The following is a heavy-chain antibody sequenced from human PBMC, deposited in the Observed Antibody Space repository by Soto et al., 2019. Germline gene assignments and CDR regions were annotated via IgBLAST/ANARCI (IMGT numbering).Heavy chain of an antibody. CDR1: GGSISSYY. CDR3: ARLSIAVAADRGFYYFDY. J-gene: IGHJ4*02. CDR2: IYYSGST. Sequence: SETLSLTCTVSGGSISSYYWSWIRQPPGKGLEWIGYIYYSGSTNYNPSLKSRVTISVDTSKNQFSLKLSSVTAADTAVYYCARLSIAVAADRGFYYFDYWGQGTLVTVSS. D-gene: IGHD6-19*01. V-gene: IGHV4-59*08.